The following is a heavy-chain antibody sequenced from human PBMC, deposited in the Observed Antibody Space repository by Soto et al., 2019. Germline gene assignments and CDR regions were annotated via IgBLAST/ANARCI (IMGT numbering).Heavy chain of an antibody. CDR2: IYYSGST. Sequence: SETLSLTCTVSGGSISSYYWSWIRQPPGKGLEWIGYIYYSGSTNYNPSLKSRVTISVDTSKNQFSLKLSSVTAADTAVYYCAREGAPQNYYYYYGMDVWGQGTT. CDR1: GGSISSYY. J-gene: IGHJ6*02. CDR3: AREGAPQNYYYYYGMDV. V-gene: IGHV4-59*01.